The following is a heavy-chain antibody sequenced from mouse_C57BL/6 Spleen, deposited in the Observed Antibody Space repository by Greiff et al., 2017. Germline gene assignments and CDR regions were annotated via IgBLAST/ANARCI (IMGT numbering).Heavy chain of an antibody. Sequence: EVQLQESGPGLVKPSQSLSLTCSVTGYSITSGYYWNWIRQFPGNKLEWMGYISYDGSNNYNPSLKNRISITRDTSKNQFFLKLNSVTTEDTATYYCARDTGAGRFAYWGQGTLVTVSA. CDR1: GYSITSGYY. V-gene: IGHV3-6*01. J-gene: IGHJ3*01. CDR2: ISYDGSN. CDR3: ARDTGAGRFAY.